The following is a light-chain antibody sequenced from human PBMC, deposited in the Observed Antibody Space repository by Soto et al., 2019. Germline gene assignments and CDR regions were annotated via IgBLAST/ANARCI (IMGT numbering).Light chain of an antibody. Sequence: DIQMTQSPSSLSASVGDRVTITCRASQSISTYFNWYQQKSGQAPKLLIYGASTLQSGVPSRFSGSGSGTDFTLTISSLQPEDFATYYCQQANSFPLTFGGGTKVEIK. CDR3: QQANSFPLT. CDR2: GAS. J-gene: IGKJ4*01. V-gene: IGKV1-39*01. CDR1: QSISTY.